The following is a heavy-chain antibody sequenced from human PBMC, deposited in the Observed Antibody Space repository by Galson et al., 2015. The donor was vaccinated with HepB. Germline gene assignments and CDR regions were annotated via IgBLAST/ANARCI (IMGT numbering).Heavy chain of an antibody. CDR1: GDSVSSHSAA. V-gene: IGHV6-1*01. CDR2: TYYRSKWYN. CDR3: ARDRAAAARREYYFDY. J-gene: IGHJ4*02. D-gene: IGHD6-13*01. Sequence: CAISGDSVSSHSAAWNWIRQSPSRGLEWLGRTYYRSKWYNDYAVSVKSRITINPDTSKNQFSLQLNSVTPEDTAVYYCARDRAAAARREYYFDYWGQGTLVTVSS.